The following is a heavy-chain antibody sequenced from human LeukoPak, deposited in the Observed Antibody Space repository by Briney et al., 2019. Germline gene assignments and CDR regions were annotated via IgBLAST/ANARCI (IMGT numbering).Heavy chain of an antibody. CDR2: ISGSGGST. CDR3: AKATAWQEYYFDY. D-gene: IGHD1-14*01. J-gene: IGHJ4*02. Sequence: GSLRLSCAASGFTFSSYAMSWIRQAPGKGLEWVSAISGSGGSTYYADSVKGRFTISRDNSKNTLYLQMNSLRAEDTAVYYCAKATAWQEYYFDYWGQGTLVTVPS. V-gene: IGHV3-23*01. CDR1: GFTFSSYA.